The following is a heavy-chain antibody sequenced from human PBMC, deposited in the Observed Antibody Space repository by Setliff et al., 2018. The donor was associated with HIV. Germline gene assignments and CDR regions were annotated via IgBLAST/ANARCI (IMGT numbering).Heavy chain of an antibody. CDR2: MNPASGNT. Sequence: ASVKVSCKASGYTFTSYDVNWVRRATGQGLEWMGWMNPASGNTGYAQKFQGRVTMTRNTSVSTVDMELSSLRSEDTAVYYCARVRSSFPQYTSGLVRPFDIWGQGTTVTVSS. V-gene: IGHV1-8*02. CDR1: GYTFTSYD. CDR3: ARVRSSFPQYTSGLVRPFDI. D-gene: IGHD6-19*01. J-gene: IGHJ3*02.